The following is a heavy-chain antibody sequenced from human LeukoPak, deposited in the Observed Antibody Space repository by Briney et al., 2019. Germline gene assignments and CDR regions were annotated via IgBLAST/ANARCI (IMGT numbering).Heavy chain of an antibody. J-gene: IGHJ4*02. V-gene: IGHV3-21*01. D-gene: IGHD6-19*01. CDR2: ISSSSSYI. CDR3: ASQRGAVAGIGLDS. CDR1: GFTFSSYS. Sequence: GGSLRLSCAASGFTFSSYSMNWVRQAPGKGLEWVSSISSSSSYIYYADSVKGRFTISRDNAKNSLYLQMNSLRAEDTAVYYCASQRGAVAGIGLDSWGQGTLVTVSS.